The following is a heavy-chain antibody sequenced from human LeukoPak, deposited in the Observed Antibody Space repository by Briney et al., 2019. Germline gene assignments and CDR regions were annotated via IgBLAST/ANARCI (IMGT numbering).Heavy chain of an antibody. V-gene: IGHV3-23*01. CDR2: ISGSGGST. D-gene: IGHD3-22*01. Sequence: GSLRLSCAASGFSLSSYAMSWVRQAPGKGLEWVSAISGSGGSTYYADSVKGRFTISRDNSKNTLYLQMNSLRAEDTAEYYCANYDSSGYYYALLDYWGQGTLVTVSS. CDR3: ANYDSSGYYYALLDY. J-gene: IGHJ4*02. CDR1: GFSLSSYA.